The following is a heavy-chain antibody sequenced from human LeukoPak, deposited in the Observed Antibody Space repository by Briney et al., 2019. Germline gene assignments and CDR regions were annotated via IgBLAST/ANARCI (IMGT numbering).Heavy chain of an antibody. D-gene: IGHD3-9*01. CDR2: IYSGGNT. CDR3: ARGDDILTD. CDR1: GFTVSSNY. Sequence: GGSLRLSCAASGFTVSSNYMSWVRQAPGKGLEWVSVIYSGGNTYYADSVKGRFIISRDNSKNTVYLLMNSLRAEDTAVYYCARGDDILTDWGQGTLVTVSS. V-gene: IGHV3-66*01. J-gene: IGHJ4*02.